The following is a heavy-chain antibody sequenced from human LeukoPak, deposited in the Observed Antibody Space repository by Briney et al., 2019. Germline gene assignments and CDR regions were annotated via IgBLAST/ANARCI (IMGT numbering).Heavy chain of an antibody. CDR2: ISSSSSYT. CDR3: ARSVDYVTMPLDY. Sequence: GGSLRLSCAASGFTFSDYYMSWIRQAPGKGLEWVSYISSSSSYTNYADSVKRRFTISRDNAKNSLYLQMNSLRAEDTAVYYCARSVDYVTMPLDYWGQGTLVTVSS. J-gene: IGHJ4*02. D-gene: IGHD4/OR15-4a*01. CDR1: GFTFSDYY. V-gene: IGHV3-11*03.